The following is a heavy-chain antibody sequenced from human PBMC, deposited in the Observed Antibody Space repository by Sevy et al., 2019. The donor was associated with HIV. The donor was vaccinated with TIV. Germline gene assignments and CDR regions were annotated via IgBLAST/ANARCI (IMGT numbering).Heavy chain of an antibody. V-gene: IGHV4-34*01. Sequence: SETLSLTCAVYGGSFSGYYWSWIRQPPGKGLEWIGEINHSGSTNYNPSLKSRVTISVDTSKNQFSLKLSSVTAADTAVYYCARGLYYFDYWGQGTLVTVSS. J-gene: IGHJ4*02. CDR2: INHSGST. CDR1: GGSFSGYY. CDR3: ARGLYYFDY.